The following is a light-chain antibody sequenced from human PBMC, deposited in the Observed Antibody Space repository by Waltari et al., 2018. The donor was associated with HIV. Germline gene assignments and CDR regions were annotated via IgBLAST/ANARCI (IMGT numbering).Light chain of an antibody. CDR3: NSYAGSNNL. CDR1: SSDVGAYNY. V-gene: IGLV2-8*01. Sequence: QSALTQPPSASGSPGQSVTISCTGTSSDVGAYNYVSWYQQHPGKAPKLVIYEVSRRPSGVPDRFSGSKSGNTASLTVSGLRAEDEADYYCNSYAGSNNLFGGGTKLTVL. CDR2: EVS. J-gene: IGLJ2*01.